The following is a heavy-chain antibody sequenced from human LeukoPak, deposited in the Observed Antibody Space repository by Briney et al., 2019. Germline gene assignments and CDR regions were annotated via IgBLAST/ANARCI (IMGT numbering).Heavy chain of an antibody. Sequence: SETLSLTCTVSGGSISSSSYYWGWIRQPPGKGLEWIGSIYYSGSTYYNPSLKSRATISVDTSKNQFSLKLSSVTAADTAVYYCAVSISLAAPFDYWGQGTLVTVSS. CDR1: GGSISSSSYY. V-gene: IGHV4-39*01. CDR3: AVSISLAAPFDY. J-gene: IGHJ4*02. D-gene: IGHD6-13*01. CDR2: IYYSGST.